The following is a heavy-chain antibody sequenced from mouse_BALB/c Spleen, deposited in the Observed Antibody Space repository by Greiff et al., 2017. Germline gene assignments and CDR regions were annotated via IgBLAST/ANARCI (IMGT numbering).Heavy chain of an antibody. CDR3: VMPHYDYDDDMDY. CDR2: IRSKSNNYAT. D-gene: IGHD2-4*01. Sequence: EVQLVETGGGLVQPKGSLKLSCAASGFTFNTNAMNWVRQAPGKGLEWVARIRSKSNNYATYYADSVKDRFTISRDDSQSMLYLQMNNLKTEDTAMYYCVMPHYDYDDDMDYWGQGTSVTVSS. V-gene: IGHV10S3*01. J-gene: IGHJ4*01. CDR1: GFTFNTNA.